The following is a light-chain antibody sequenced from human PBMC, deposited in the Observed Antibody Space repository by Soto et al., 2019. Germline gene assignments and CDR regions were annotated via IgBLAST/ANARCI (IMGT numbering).Light chain of an antibody. CDR2: EVD. CDR1: TSDVGIYNL. Sequence: QSALTQPASVSGSPGQSITISCSGTTSDVGIYNLVSWYQQHPGKAPKLVIYEVDKRPSGVSNRFSGSRSGNTASLTISGLQSEDEADYYCSSYAGSSWVVGEGTKLTVL. CDR3: SSYAGSSWV. V-gene: IGLV2-23*02. J-gene: IGLJ3*02.